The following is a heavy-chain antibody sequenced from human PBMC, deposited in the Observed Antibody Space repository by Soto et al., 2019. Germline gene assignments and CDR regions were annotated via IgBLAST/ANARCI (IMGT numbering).Heavy chain of an antibody. CDR1: GFTFSSYS. CDR3: AGNKVVYAPTGMDV. D-gene: IGHD2-8*02. V-gene: IGHV3-21*01. J-gene: IGHJ6*02. CDR2: ISSSSSYI. Sequence: PGGSLRLSCAASGFTFSSYSMNWVRQAPGKGLEWVSSISSSSSYIYYADSVKGRFTISRDNAKNSLYLQMNSLRAEDTAVYYCAGNKVVYAPTGMDVWGQGTTVTVSS.